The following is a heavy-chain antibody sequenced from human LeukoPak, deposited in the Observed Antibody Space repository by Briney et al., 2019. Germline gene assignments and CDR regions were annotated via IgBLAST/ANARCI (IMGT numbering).Heavy chain of an antibody. Sequence: PSETLSLTCAVSGGSISSSNWWSWVRQAPGKGLEWIGEIYPHGDTNYNPSLKSRVAISLDKSKNLFSLKLTSVTAADTAVYYCASSTIFGVVANWFDPWGQGMLVTVSS. CDR3: ASSTIFGVVANWFDP. V-gene: IGHV4-4*02. CDR1: GGSISSSNW. J-gene: IGHJ5*02. D-gene: IGHD3-3*01. CDR2: IYPHGDT.